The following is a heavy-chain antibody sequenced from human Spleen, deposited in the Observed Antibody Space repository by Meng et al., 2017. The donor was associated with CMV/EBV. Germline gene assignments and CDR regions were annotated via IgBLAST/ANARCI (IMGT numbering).Heavy chain of an antibody. Sequence: GSLRLSCTVSGGSISSYYWSWIRQPPGKGLEWIGYIYYTGSTNYNASLKSRVTISVDTSKNQFSLKLSSVTAADTAVYYCARGGRYCSSTSCQFDYWGQGTLVTVSS. V-gene: IGHV4-59*12. D-gene: IGHD2-2*01. CDR3: ARGGRYCSSTSCQFDY. CDR1: GGSISSYY. CDR2: IYYTGST. J-gene: IGHJ4*02.